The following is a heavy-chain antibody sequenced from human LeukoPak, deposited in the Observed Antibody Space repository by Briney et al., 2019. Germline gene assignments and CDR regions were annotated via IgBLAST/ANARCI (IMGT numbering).Heavy chain of an antibody. CDR2: ISYDGSKI. D-gene: IGHD3-3*01. V-gene: IGHV3-30-3*01. J-gene: IGHJ3*01. CDR3: ARESGWGLPHAFDF. CDR1: GFTFSSYP. Sequence: GGSLRLSCAASGFTFSSYPLHWVRQAPGKGLEWVTLISYDGSKIYYADSVKGRFTISRDNSKNTLYLQMNSLRAEDTAVYYCARESGWGLPHAFDFWGQGTVITVSS.